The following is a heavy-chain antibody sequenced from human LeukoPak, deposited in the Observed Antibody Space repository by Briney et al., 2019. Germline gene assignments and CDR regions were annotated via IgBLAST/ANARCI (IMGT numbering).Heavy chain of an antibody. V-gene: IGHV3-23*01. J-gene: IGHJ4*02. CDR1: GITLSNYG. CDR3: AKRGVVIRVVLVGFHKEAYYFES. D-gene: IGHD3/OR15-3a*01. CDR2: ISDSGGST. Sequence: GGSLRLSCAVSGITLSNYGMSWVRQAPGKGLEWVAGISDSGGSTKYADSVKGRFTISRDNPKNTLFLQMNSLRAENTAVYFCAKRGVVIRVVLVGFHKEAYYFESWGQGALVTVSS.